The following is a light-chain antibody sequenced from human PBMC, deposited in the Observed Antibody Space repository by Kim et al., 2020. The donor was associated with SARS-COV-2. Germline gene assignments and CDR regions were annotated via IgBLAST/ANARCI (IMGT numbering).Light chain of an antibody. CDR3: QSYDSSNQV. J-gene: IGLJ3*02. Sequence: NFMLTQPHSVSESPGKTVTISCTGSSGSIASNYVQWYQQRPGSAPTTVIYEDNQRPSGVPDRFSGSIDSSSNSASLTISGLKTEDEAAYYCQSYDSSNQVFGGGTKLT. V-gene: IGLV6-57*02. CDR2: EDN. CDR1: SGSIASNY.